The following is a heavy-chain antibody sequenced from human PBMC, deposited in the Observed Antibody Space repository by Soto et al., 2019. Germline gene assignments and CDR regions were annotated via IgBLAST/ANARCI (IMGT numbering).Heavy chain of an antibody. CDR2: ISYSGST. V-gene: IGHV4-59*01. Sequence: SETLSLTCTVSSDSISSYYWSWIRRPPGKRLEWIGYISYSGSTDYNPSLKSRVTISGDTSKNQFSLKVSSVTAADTAVYYCARGTSWQLPFDYWGQGTLVTVSS. J-gene: IGHJ4*02. CDR1: SDSISSYY. CDR3: ARGTSWQLPFDY. D-gene: IGHD6-13*01.